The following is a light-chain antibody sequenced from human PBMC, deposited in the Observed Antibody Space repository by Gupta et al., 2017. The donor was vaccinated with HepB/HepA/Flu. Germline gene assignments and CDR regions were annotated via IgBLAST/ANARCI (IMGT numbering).Light chain of an antibody. V-gene: IGLV2-11*01. J-gene: IGLJ2*01. Sequence: QSALTQPRSVSGSPGQSVTISCTGTSSDVGDYNYVSWYQQHPGKAPKFMIYDVSKRPSGVPDRFSGSKSGNTASLTISGLQAEDEADYYCCSYAGSYAFGVVFGGGTKLTVL. CDR2: DVS. CDR3: CSYAGSYAFGVV. CDR1: SSDVGDYNY.